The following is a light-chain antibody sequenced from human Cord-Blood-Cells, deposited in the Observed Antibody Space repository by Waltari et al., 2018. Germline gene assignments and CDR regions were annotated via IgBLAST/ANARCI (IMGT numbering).Light chain of an antibody. J-gene: IGLJ2*01. CDR2: EGS. Sequence: QSALTQPASASGSPGQSITIPCTGTSSDVGSYNLVSWYQQHPGKAPKPMIYEGSKRPSGVSNRFSGSKSGNTASLTSSGRQAEDEADYYCCSYAGSVVFGGGTKLTVL. V-gene: IGLV2-23*01. CDR1: SSDVGSYNL. CDR3: CSYAGSVV.